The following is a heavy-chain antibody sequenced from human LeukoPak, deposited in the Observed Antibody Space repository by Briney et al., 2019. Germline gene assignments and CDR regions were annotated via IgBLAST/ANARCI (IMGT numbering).Heavy chain of an antibody. Sequence: GASVKVSCEASGYTFTGYYMHWVRQAPGQGLEWMGIINPSGGSTSYAQKFQGRVTMTRDTSTSTVYMELSSLRSEDTAVYYCARDGRPGSSSWYSFDYWGQGTLVTVSS. J-gene: IGHJ4*02. CDR3: ARDGRPGSSSWYSFDY. CDR1: GYTFTGYY. D-gene: IGHD6-13*01. CDR2: INPSGGST. V-gene: IGHV1-46*01.